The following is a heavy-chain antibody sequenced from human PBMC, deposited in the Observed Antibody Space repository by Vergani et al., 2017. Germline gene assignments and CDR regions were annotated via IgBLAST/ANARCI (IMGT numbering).Heavy chain of an antibody. CDR2: INNNGGST. Sequence: ELQLVESGGGLVQPGGSLRLSCAASGSTVSGNYMTWVRQAPGKGLEWVSGINNNGGSTYYADSVKGRFTISRDNSKNTLYLQITDLRAEDTATYYCAKVCGSTSCPYGGGAFDVWGHGTMVTVSS. CDR1: GSTVSGNY. J-gene: IGHJ3*01. D-gene: IGHD2-2*01. CDR3: AKVCGSTSCPYGGGAFDV. V-gene: IGHV3-23*04.